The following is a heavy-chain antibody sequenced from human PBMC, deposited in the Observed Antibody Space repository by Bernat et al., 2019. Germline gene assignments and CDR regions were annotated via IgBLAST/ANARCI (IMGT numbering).Heavy chain of an antibody. D-gene: IGHD1-7*01. CDR1: GFTFSSYG. Sequence: QVQLVESGGGVVQPGGSLRLSCAASGFTFSSYGMHWVRQAPGKGLEWVACIRYDGSNKYYADSVKGRFTISRDNSKNTLYLQMNSLRAEDTAVYYCAKEAAVIKLHGYYFDYWGQGTLVTVSS. CDR3: AKEAAVIKLHGYYFDY. J-gene: IGHJ4*02. V-gene: IGHV3-30*02. CDR2: IRYDGSNK.